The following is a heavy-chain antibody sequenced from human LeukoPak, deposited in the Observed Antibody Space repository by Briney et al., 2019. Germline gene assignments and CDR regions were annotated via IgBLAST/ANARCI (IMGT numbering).Heavy chain of an antibody. CDR2: ISGSGGST. V-gene: IGHV3-23*01. J-gene: IGHJ6*03. CDR3: ATGKRVVPAASIMDV. Sequence: GGSLRLSCAAAGFTFSSYAMSWVRQAPGKGLEWVSAISGSGGSTYYADSVRGRFTISRDSSKNTLYLQMNSLRAEDTAVYYCATGKRVVPAASIMDVWGKGTTVTVSS. D-gene: IGHD2-2*01. CDR1: GFTFSSYA.